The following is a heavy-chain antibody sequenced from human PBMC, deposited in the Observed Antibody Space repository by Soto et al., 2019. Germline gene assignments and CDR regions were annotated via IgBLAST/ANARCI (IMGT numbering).Heavy chain of an antibody. CDR3: DRDDSGRLPRRADYYYAMHV. J-gene: IGHJ6*02. D-gene: IGHD2-15*01. Sequence: EVQVVESGGGVVEPGGSLRLSCAASGFTLSAYDMHWVRQAEGKGLEGVSALGAADGTYYLVSVQGRFTISRENAKNSLFLQMKNLKAGDTAVYYCDRDDSGRLPRRADYYYAMHVWGQGTTVTVSS. V-gene: IGHV3-13*01. CDR2: LGAADGT. CDR1: GFTLSAYD.